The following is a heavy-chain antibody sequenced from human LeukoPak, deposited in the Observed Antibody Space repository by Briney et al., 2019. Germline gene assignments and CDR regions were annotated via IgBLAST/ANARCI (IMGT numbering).Heavy chain of an antibody. D-gene: IGHD4-23*01. CDR1: GGSISSGDYY. CDR3: ARAPTQFYGGVDWYFDL. J-gene: IGHJ2*01. CDR2: IYYSGST. V-gene: IGHV4-30-4*01. Sequence: SVTLSLTCTVSGGSISSGDYYWSWIRQPPGKGLEWIGYIYYSGSTYYNPSLKSRVTISVDTSKNQFSLKLSSVTAADTAVYYCARAPTQFYGGVDWYFDLWGRGTLVTVSS.